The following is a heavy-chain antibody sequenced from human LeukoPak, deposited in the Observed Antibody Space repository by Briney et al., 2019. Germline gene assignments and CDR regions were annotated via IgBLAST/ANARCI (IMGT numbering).Heavy chain of an antibody. J-gene: IGHJ4*02. CDR2: IGVSGGST. V-gene: IGHV3-23*01. CDR1: GFTFNTYS. CDR3: AKGDQPLLYGGAFDY. D-gene: IGHD2-2*02. Sequence: PGGSLRLSCAASGFTFNTYSMNWARQAPGKGLEWVSAIGVSGGSTFYADSVKGRFTISRDNSKNTLYLLMNSLRAEDTAVYYCAKGDQPLLYGGAFDYWGQGTLVTVSS.